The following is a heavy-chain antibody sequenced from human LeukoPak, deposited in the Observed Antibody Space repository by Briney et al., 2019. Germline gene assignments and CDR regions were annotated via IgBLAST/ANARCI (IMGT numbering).Heavy chain of an antibody. CDR2: IIPIFGTA. J-gene: IGHJ3*02. CDR1: GCTFSSYA. Sequence: GASVKVSCKASGCTFSSYAISWVRQAPGQGLEWMGGIIPIFGTANYAQQFQGRVTITTDESTSTAYMELSSLRSEDTAGYYCARREYCSSTSCYDAFDIWGQGTMVTVSS. D-gene: IGHD2-2*01. CDR3: ARREYCSSTSCYDAFDI. V-gene: IGHV1-69*05.